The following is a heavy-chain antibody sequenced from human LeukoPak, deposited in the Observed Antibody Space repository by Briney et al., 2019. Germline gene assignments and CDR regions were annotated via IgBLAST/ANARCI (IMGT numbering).Heavy chain of an antibody. J-gene: IGHJ5*02. CDR2: INPNSGDP. D-gene: IGHD6-13*01. Sequence: GASVKVPCKASGYTFIDYYIHWVRQAPGQGLEWMGWINPNSGDPYYEQKFQGRVTMTRDTSINTAYMELSGLTSDDTAVYYCARRLSTWSEGWFDPWGQGTLVIASS. CDR1: GYTFIDYY. CDR3: ARRLSTWSEGWFDP. V-gene: IGHV1-2*02.